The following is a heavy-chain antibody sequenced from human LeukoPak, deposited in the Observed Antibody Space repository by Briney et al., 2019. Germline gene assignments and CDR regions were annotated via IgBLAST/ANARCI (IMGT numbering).Heavy chain of an antibody. J-gene: IGHJ4*02. CDR1: GYTFTSYY. CDR2: INPSGGST. CDR3: ARGGNPLYGLDC. Sequence: GASVKVSCKASGYTFTSYYMHWVRQAPGQGLEWMGIINPSGGSTSYVQKFQGRVTMNRDTSTSTVYMELSSLRSEDTAVYYCARGGNPLYGLDCWGQGTLVTVSS. V-gene: IGHV1-46*01. D-gene: IGHD1-14*01.